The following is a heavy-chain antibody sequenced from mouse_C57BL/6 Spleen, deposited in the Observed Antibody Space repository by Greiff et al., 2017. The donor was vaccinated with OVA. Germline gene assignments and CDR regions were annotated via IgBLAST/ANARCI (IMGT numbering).Heavy chain of an antibody. CDR1: GYTFTSYW. V-gene: IGHV1-59*01. Sequence: QVQLKQPGAELVRPGTSVKLSCKASGYTFTSYWMHWVKQRPGQGLEWIGVIDPSDSYTNYNQKFKGKATLTVDTSSSTAYMQLSSLTSEDSAVYYCARGNVDYDGAYWGQGTLVTVSA. CDR3: ARGNVDYDGAY. J-gene: IGHJ3*01. D-gene: IGHD2-4*01. CDR2: IDPSDSYT.